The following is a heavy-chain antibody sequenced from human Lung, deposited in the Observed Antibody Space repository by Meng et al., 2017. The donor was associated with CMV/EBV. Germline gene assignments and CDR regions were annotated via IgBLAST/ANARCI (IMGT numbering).Heavy chain of an antibody. CDR3: AKCSSTSCRYFDY. V-gene: IGHV3-23*03. CDR1: GFTFSRYG. Sequence: ESLKISXAASGFTFSRYGMSWVRQAPGKGLEWVSVMYSGGSSTFYADSVQGRFTISRDESKNTLYLQMNSLRAEDTALYYCAKCSSTSCRYFDYWGQGTLVTSSS. CDR2: MYSGGSST. J-gene: IGHJ4*02. D-gene: IGHD2-2*01.